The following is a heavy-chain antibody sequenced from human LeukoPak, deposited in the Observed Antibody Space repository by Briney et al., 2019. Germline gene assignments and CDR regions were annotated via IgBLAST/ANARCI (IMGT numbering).Heavy chain of an antibody. CDR3: ARDASMINFDY. J-gene: IGHJ4*02. CDR1: GYTFTVYS. V-gene: IGHV7-4-1*02. CDR2: ITTSTGKP. D-gene: IGHD3-16*01. Sequence: ASVKVSCKASGYTFTVYSINWLRQAPGQGLEWMGWITTSTGKPTYAQGFTGRSVFSLGTSVSTTYLHINSLKAEGTAVYYCARDASMINFDYWGQGSLVTVSS.